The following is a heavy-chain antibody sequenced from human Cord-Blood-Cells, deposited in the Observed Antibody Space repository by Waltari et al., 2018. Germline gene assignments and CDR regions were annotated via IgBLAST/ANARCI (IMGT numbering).Heavy chain of an antibody. D-gene: IGHD1-26*01. J-gene: IGHJ4*02. Sequence: QVQLVESGGGVVQPGRSLRLSCAASGFTFSSYGMHWVSQAPGKGLEWVAVISYDGSNKYYADSVKGRFTISRDNSKNTLYLQMNSLRAEDTAVYYCAKVGDSGSYYVDYWGQGTLVTVSS. V-gene: IGHV3-30*18. CDR3: AKVGDSGSYYVDY. CDR2: ISYDGSNK. CDR1: GFTFSSYG.